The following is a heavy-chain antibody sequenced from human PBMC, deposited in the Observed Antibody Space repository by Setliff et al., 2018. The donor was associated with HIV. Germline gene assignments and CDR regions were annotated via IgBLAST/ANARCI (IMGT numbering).Heavy chain of an antibody. V-gene: IGHV1-8*01. CDR2: MDPASGNT. J-gene: IGHJ6*03. CDR1: RYTFTKYD. CDR3: ARASRQWEVLGYNYYMDV. D-gene: IGHD1-26*01. Sequence: GASVKVSCKASRYTFTKYDINWVRQTPGQGLEWMGLMDPASGNTQSAQKFQGRVTMTRDTSTNTAYMELRSLSSGDTAVYFCARASRQWEVLGYNYYMDVWGGGTTVTVSS.